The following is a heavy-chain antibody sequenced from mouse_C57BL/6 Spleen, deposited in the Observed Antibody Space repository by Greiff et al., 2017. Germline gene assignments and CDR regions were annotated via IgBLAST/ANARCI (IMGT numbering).Heavy chain of an antibody. D-gene: IGHD1-1*01. V-gene: IGHV5-12*01. CDR3: ARQGYYGSGYFDV. J-gene: IGHJ1*03. CDR1: GFTFSDYY. CDR2: ISNGGGST. Sequence: DVKLVESGGGLVQPGGSLKLSCAASGFTFSDYYMYWVRQTPEKRLEWVAYISNGGGSTYYPDTVKGRFTISRDNAKNTLYLQMSRLKSEDTAMYYCARQGYYGSGYFDVWGTGTTVTVSS.